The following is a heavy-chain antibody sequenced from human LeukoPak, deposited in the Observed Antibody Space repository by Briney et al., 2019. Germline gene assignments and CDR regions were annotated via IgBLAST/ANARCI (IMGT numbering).Heavy chain of an antibody. Sequence: GGSLSLSCAASGFNFVNYAMSWARQAPGKGLEWVSTISGSGDNTYFADSVRGRFTISRDNTKNTVYLQMSSLRAEDTAVYYCALYSGSSYFDFLGQGTLVTVSS. CDR2: ISGSGDNT. V-gene: IGHV3-23*01. D-gene: IGHD6-19*01. CDR3: ALYSGSSYFDF. J-gene: IGHJ4*02. CDR1: GFNFVNYA.